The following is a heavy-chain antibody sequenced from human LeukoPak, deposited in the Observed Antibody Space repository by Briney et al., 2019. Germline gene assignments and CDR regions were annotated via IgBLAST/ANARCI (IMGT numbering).Heavy chain of an antibody. CDR3: ARESRGYDILTGKYHRGYYSYYMDV. J-gene: IGHJ6*03. CDR2: IKQDGSEK. D-gene: IGHD3-9*01. Sequence: GGSLRLSCAASGFTFSSYWMSWVRQAPGKGLEWVANIKQDGSEKYYVDSVKGRFTISRDNAKNSLYLQMNSLRAEDTAVYYCARESRGYDILTGKYHRGYYSYYMDVWGKGTTVTVSS. CDR1: GFTFSSYW. V-gene: IGHV3-7*01.